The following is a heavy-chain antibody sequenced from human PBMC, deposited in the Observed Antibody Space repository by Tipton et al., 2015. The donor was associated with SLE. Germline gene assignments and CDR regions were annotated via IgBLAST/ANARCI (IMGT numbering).Heavy chain of an antibody. CDR1: GGSISGYF. CDR2: VYYGGST. D-gene: IGHD3-22*01. V-gene: IGHV4-59*01. CDR3: ARGVNFEY. Sequence: LRLSCTVSGGSISGYFWSWLRQPPGKGLEWIGYVYYGGSTNYNPSLKSRLTISLDTSKNQFSLKLSSVSAADTAVYYCARGVNFEYWGQGTLVTVSS. J-gene: IGHJ4*02.